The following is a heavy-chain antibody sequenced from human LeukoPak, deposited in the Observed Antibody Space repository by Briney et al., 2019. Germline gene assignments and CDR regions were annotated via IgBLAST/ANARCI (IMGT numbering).Heavy chain of an antibody. D-gene: IGHD3-22*01. CDR2: ISGSGGST. V-gene: IGHV3-23*01. CDR1: GFTFSSYA. Sequence: GGSLRLSCAASGFTFSSYAMSWVRQAPGKGLEWVSAISGSGGSTYYADSVKGRFTISRDNSKNTLYLQMNSLKTEDTAVYYCTTGVYYDSSGYRNNWGQGTLVTVSS. J-gene: IGHJ4*02. CDR3: TTGVYYDSSGYRNN.